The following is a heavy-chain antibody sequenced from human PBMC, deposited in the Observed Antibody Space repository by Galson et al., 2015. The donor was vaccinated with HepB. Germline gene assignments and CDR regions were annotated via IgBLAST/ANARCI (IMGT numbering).Heavy chain of an antibody. CDR2: IWYDGSNK. CDR3: ARDRGGQLGDWFDP. CDR1: GFTFSSYG. J-gene: IGHJ5*02. Sequence: SLRLSCAASGFTFSSYGMHWVRQAPGKGLEWVAVIWYDGSNKYYADSVKGRFTISRDNSKNTLYLQMKSLRAEDTAVYYCARDRGGQLGDWFDPWGQGTLVTVSS. D-gene: IGHD3-10*01. V-gene: IGHV3-33*01.